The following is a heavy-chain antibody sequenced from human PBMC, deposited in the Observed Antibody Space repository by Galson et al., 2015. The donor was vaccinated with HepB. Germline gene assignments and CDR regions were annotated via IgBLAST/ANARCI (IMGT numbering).Heavy chain of an antibody. Sequence: SLRLSCAASGFTFSSYAMSWVRQAPGKGLEWVSAISGSGGSTYYADSVKGRFTTSRDNSKNTLYLQMNSLRAEDTAVYYCAKDIDSSGYQYYYYYGMDVWGQGTTVTVSS. J-gene: IGHJ6*02. V-gene: IGHV3-23*01. D-gene: IGHD3-22*01. CDR3: AKDIDSSGYQYYYYYGMDV. CDR1: GFTFSSYA. CDR2: ISGSGGST.